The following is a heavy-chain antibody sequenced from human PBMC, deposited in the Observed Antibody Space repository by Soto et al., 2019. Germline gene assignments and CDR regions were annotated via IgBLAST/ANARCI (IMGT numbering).Heavy chain of an antibody. CDR3: AGGIAARPLGY. CDR2: IYHSGST. Sequence: SETLSLTCGVSGGSISSGGYCWSWIRQPPGKGLEWIGYIYHSGSTYYNPSLKSRVTISVDRSKNQFSLKLSSVTAADTAVYYCAGGIAARPLGYWGQGTLVTVSS. J-gene: IGHJ4*02. V-gene: IGHV4-30-2*01. CDR1: GGSISSGGYC. D-gene: IGHD6-6*01.